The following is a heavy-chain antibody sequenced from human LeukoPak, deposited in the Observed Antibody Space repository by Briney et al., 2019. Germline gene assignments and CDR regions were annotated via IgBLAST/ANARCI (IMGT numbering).Heavy chain of an antibody. CDR1: GFTFSSYG. V-gene: IGHV3-21*01. D-gene: IGHD5-12*01. J-gene: IGHJ4*02. CDR3: ARDISSGYPTY. CDR2: ITSSGSYI. Sequence: GGSLRLSCAASGFTFSSYGMNWVRQAPGKGLEWVSSITSSGSYIYYADSVKGRFIISRDNAKNSLYLQMNSLRAEDTAVYYCARDISSGYPTYWGQGTLVTVSS.